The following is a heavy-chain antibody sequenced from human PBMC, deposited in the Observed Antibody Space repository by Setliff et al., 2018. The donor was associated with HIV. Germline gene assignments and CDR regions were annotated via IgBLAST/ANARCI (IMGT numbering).Heavy chain of an antibody. V-gene: IGHV4-34*01. CDR2: INHSGST. D-gene: IGHD3-10*01. CDR1: GGSFSGYY. CDR3: ARTPSLWFGELFDY. Sequence: KPSETLSLTCAVYGGSFSGYYWSWIRQPPGKGLEWIGEINHSGSTNYNPSLKSRVTISVDTSKNQFSLKLSSVTAADTAVYYCARTPSLWFGELFDYWGQGTLVTVSS. J-gene: IGHJ4*02.